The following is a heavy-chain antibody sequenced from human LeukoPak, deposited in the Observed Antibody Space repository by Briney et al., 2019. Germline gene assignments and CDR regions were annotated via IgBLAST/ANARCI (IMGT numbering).Heavy chain of an antibody. J-gene: IGHJ5*02. V-gene: IGHV4-39*01. CDR1: GGSISSNSYY. Sequence: SETLSLTCTVSGGSISSNSYYWGWIRQPPGKGLEWIGSIYYSGSTYYNPSLKSRVTISVDTSNNQFSLKLSSVTAADTAVYYCARRFMVRGAMGFDPWGQRTLVTVSS. CDR3: ARRFMVRGAMGFDP. D-gene: IGHD3-10*01. CDR2: IYYSGST.